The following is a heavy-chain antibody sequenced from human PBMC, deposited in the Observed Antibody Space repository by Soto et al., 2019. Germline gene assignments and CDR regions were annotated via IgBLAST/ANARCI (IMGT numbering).Heavy chain of an antibody. J-gene: IGHJ6*03. D-gene: IGHD4-17*01. Sequence: SETLSLTCAVYGGSFSGYYWSWIRQPPGKGLEWIGYIYYSGSTNYNPSLKSRVTISVDTSKNQFSLKLSSVTAADTAVYYCARGNHDYGDYVGWYYYYMDVWGKGTTVTVSS. CDR1: GGSFSGYY. CDR3: ARGNHDYGDYVGWYYYYMDV. V-gene: IGHV4-59*01. CDR2: IYYSGST.